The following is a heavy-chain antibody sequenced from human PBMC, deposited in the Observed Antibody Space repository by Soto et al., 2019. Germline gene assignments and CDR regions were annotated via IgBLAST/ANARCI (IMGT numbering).Heavy chain of an antibody. Sequence: HGESLKISCQTSGYTFSSNWIGWVRQMPGKGLEWMGIIYPGDSETRYSPSFQGQVTISADRSFNTAYLQWTSLQASDTAMYYCARLLDSWGEPNYFDSWGQGTMVTVS. D-gene: IGHD3-16*01. V-gene: IGHV5-51*01. CDR3: ARLLDSWGEPNYFDS. J-gene: IGHJ4*02. CDR1: GYTFSSNW. CDR2: IYPGDSET.